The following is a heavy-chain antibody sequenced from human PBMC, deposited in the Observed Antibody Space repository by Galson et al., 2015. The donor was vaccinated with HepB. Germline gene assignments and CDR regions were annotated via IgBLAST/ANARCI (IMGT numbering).Heavy chain of an antibody. J-gene: IGHJ4*02. V-gene: IGHV1-69*10. CDR3: ACGPMVGAHPPGY. Sequence: SVKVSCKASGCTFSTYAVSWVRQAPGQGLEWMGWIIPSIGIANYAQKFRGRVTITADESTSTVCMELGGLKSEDTAVYYCACGPMVGAHPPGYWGQGTLVTVSS. CDR1: GCTFSTYA. CDR2: IIPSIGIA. D-gene: IGHD4/OR15-4a*01.